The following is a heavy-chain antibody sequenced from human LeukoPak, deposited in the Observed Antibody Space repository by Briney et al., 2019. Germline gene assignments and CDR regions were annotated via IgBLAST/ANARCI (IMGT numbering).Heavy chain of an antibody. D-gene: IGHD4-17*01. CDR2: MNPNSGNT. CDR1: GYTFTSYD. V-gene: IGHV1-8*03. J-gene: IGHJ4*02. CDR3: ARGLVYGEVSDY. Sequence: ASVKVSCKASGYTFTSYDINWVRQATGQGLEWMGWMNPNSGNTGYAQKFQGRVTITRNTSISTAYMELSSLRSEDTAVYYCARGLVYGEVSDYWGQGTLVTVSS.